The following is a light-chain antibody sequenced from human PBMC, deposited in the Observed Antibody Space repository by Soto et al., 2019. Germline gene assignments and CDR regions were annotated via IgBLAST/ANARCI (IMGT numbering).Light chain of an antibody. Sequence: ETVLTQSPGTLSLSPWERATLSCRASQSVRSRYLAWYQQKPGQAPRLLIYGASTRATGIPARFSGSGSGTEFTLTISSLQSEDFEIYYCQQYNNWPITFGQGTRLEIK. CDR1: QSVRSRY. J-gene: IGKJ5*01. V-gene: IGKV3-15*01. CDR2: GAS. CDR3: QQYNNWPIT.